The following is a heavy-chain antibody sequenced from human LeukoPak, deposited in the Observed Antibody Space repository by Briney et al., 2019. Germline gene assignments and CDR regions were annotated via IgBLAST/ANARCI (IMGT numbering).Heavy chain of an antibody. D-gene: IGHD4-17*01. CDR2: INPSDGYT. CDR3: ATGLGSNDYADGLDPFDY. Sequence: GASVKVSCKASGYTFTSYYMHWVRQAPGQGLEWVGIINPSDGYTTYAQKFQGRVTMTRDTSTSTVYMVLTSLRSEDTAVYYCATGLGSNDYADGLDPFDYWGQGALLTVSS. CDR1: GYTFTSYY. V-gene: IGHV1-46*01. J-gene: IGHJ4*02.